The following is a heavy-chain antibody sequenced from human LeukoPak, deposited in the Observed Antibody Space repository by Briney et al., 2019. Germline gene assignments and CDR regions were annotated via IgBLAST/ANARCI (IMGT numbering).Heavy chain of an antibody. Sequence: VASVKVSCKASGGTFSSYAISWVRQAPGQGLEWMGGIIPIFGTANYAQKFQGRVTITADESTSTAYMELSSLRSVDTAVYYCARDSTDVVVVPAQGAFDIWGQGTMVTVSS. CDR3: ARDSTDVVVVPAQGAFDI. D-gene: IGHD2-2*01. V-gene: IGHV1-69*13. CDR2: IIPIFGTA. J-gene: IGHJ3*02. CDR1: GGTFSSYA.